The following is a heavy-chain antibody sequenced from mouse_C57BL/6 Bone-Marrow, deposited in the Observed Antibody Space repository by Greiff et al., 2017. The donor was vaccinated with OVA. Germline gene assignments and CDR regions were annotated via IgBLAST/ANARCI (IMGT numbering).Heavy chain of an antibody. Sequence: VKLMESGPELVKPGASVKISCKASGYAFSSSWMNWVKQRPGKGLEWIGRIYPGDGDTNYNGKFKGKATLTADKSSSTAYMQLSSLTSEDSAVYFCASPYDYDDVFAYWGQGTLVTVSA. D-gene: IGHD2-4*01. J-gene: IGHJ3*01. V-gene: IGHV1-82*01. CDR3: ASPYDYDDVFAY. CDR2: IYPGDGDT. CDR1: GYAFSSSW.